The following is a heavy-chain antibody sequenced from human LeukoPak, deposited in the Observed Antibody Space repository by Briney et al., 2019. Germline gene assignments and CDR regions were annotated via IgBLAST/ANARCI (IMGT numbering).Heavy chain of an antibody. CDR3: GRGEIGYSSSWYVFAFDI. J-gene: IGHJ3*02. D-gene: IGHD6-13*01. CDR2: IRYDGSNK. V-gene: IGHV3-30*02. CDR1: GFIFSSYG. Sequence: GGSLRLSCAASGFIFSSYGMHWVRQAPGKGLEWVAFIRYDGSNKYYADSVKGRFTISRDNSKNTLYLQMNSLRAEDTAVYYCGRGEIGYSSSWYVFAFDIWGQGTMVTVSS.